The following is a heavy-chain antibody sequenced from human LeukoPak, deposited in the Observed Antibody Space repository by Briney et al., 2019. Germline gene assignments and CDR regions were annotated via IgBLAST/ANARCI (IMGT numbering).Heavy chain of an antibody. J-gene: IGHJ4*02. Sequence: SETLSLTCTVSGGSISSYYWSWIRQPPGKGLEWIGYIYYSGSTNYNPSLKSRVTISVDTSKNQFSLKLSSVTAADTAVYYCARVVLDCSGGSCYPHFDYWGQGTLVTVSS. CDR3: ARVVLDCSGGSCYPHFDY. V-gene: IGHV4-59*01. CDR1: GGSISSYY. CDR2: IYYSGST. D-gene: IGHD2-15*01.